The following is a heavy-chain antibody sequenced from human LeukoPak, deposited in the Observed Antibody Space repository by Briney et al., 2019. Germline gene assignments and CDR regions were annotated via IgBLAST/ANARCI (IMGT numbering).Heavy chain of an antibody. Sequence: LPGGSLRLSCAASGFTFSSYWMHWVRQAPGKGLVWVSAISGSGGSTYYADSVKGRFTISRDNSKNTLYLQMNSLRAEDTAVYYCAKTRKLSSSWYFDYWGQGTLVTVSS. CDR2: ISGSGGST. V-gene: IGHV3-23*01. CDR3: AKTRKLSSSWYFDY. J-gene: IGHJ4*02. CDR1: GFTFSSYW. D-gene: IGHD6-13*01.